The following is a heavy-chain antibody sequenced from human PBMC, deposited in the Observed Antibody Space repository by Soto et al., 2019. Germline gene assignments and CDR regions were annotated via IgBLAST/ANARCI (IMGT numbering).Heavy chain of an antibody. CDR2: IYFSGST. V-gene: IGHV4-31*03. CDR3: ARRRGNFDL. D-gene: IGHD1-1*01. Sequence: QVQLQESGPGLVKPSQTLSLTCTVSGGFISSGGYYWSWIRQHPGKGLEWIGYIYFSGSTYYNPSLXXRXSXXIDTSENQFSLKLNSVTAADTAVYYCARRRGNFDLWGRGTLVTVS. CDR1: GGFISSGGYY. J-gene: IGHJ2*01.